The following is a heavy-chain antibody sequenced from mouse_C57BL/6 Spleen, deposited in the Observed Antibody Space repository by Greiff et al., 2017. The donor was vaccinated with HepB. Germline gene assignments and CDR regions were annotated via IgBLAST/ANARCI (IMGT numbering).Heavy chain of an antibody. J-gene: IGHJ3*01. V-gene: IGHV1-69*01. CDR2: FDPSDSYT. CDR1: GYTFTSYW. CDR3: ARGLGRERTWFAY. D-gene: IGHD4-1*01. Sequence: VKLQQPGAELVMPGASVKLSCKASGYTFTSYWMHWVKQRPGQGLEGIGEFDPSDSYTNYNQKLKGKSTLTVDKSSSTAYMQLSSLTSEDSAVYYCARGLGRERTWFAYWGQGTLVTVSA.